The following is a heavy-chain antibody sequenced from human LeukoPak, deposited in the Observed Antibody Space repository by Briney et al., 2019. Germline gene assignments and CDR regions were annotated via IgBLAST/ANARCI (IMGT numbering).Heavy chain of an antibody. V-gene: IGHV4-39*07. CDR1: GGSISSSSYY. J-gene: IGHJ6*02. D-gene: IGHD6-6*01. CDR2: IYYSGST. Sequence: SETLSLTCTVSGGSISSSSYYWVWIRQPPGKGLEWLGSIYYSGSTYYNPSLKSRVTMSVDTSKNQFSLKLSSVTAADTAVYYCARDSSSSPYGMDVWGQGNTVTVSS. CDR3: ARDSSSSPYGMDV.